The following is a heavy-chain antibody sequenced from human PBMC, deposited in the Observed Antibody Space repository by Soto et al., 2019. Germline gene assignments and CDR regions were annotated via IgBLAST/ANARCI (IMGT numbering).Heavy chain of an antibody. CDR1: RCAVNRCR. CDR2: IKQDGSEK. D-gene: IGHD1-26*01. CDR3: AKDSKGGVGVSPSAFDI. Sequence: VGSLSLSCSASRCAVNRCRSRWSPQPSEKELEWVANIKQDGSEKYYVDSVKGRFTISRDNAKNTLYLQMNSLRAEDTAVYYCAKDSKGGVGVSPSAFDIWGQGTMVTVSS. V-gene: IGHV3-7*03. J-gene: IGHJ3*02.